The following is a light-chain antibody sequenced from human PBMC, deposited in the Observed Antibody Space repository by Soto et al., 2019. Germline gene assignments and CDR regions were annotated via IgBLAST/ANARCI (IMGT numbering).Light chain of an antibody. J-gene: IGKJ4*01. CDR1: QSVSNY. CDR2: DAS. Sequence: EIVLTQSPDTLSLSPGERATLSCRASQSVSNYLAWYQQKPGQAPRLLIYDASNRATGIPARFSGSGSGTDFTLTISSLEPEDFAVYYCQQRSSWPLLTFGGGTKVEIK. CDR3: QQRSSWPLLT. V-gene: IGKV3-11*01.